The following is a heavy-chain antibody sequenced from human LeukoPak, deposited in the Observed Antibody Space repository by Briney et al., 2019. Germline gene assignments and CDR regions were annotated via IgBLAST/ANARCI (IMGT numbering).Heavy chain of an antibody. CDR3: ARAVFEYYDSSGSWFDP. J-gene: IGHJ5*02. Sequence: SETLSLTCTVSGDFISSSNSYWGWIRQPPGKGLEWIGSIYYTGNTYYNASLKSRVSISVDMSKNQFSLKLSSVTAADTAVYYCARAVFEYYDSSGSWFDPWGQGTLVTVSS. CDR2: IYYTGNT. CDR1: GDFISSSNSY. D-gene: IGHD3-22*01. V-gene: IGHV4-39*01.